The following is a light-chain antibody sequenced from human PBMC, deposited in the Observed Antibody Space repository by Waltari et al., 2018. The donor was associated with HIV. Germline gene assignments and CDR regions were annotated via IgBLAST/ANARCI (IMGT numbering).Light chain of an antibody. Sequence: QSALTQPRSVSGSPGQSVTIPCPGTSSDVGGINYVSWYQQHPGKAPKHMIYDVSKRPSGVPDRFSGSKSGNTASLTISGLQAEDEADYYCCSYAGSYTLVFGGGTKLTVL. CDR1: SSDVGGINY. CDR3: CSYAGSYTLV. V-gene: IGLV2-11*01. J-gene: IGLJ3*02. CDR2: DVS.